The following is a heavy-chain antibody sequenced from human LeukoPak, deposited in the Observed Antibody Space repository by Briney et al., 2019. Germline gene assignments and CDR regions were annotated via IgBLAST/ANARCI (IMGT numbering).Heavy chain of an antibody. CDR1: GFSFSIYA. CDR3: ASPFGGFTTVDY. D-gene: IGHD1-1*01. V-gene: IGHV3-30*04. J-gene: IGHJ4*02. Sequence: GGSLRLSCAASGFSFSIYAIHWVRQAPGKGLEWVAVISHDGSTKYYADSVRGRFIISRDNSKNTLYLQMNSLRAEDTAVYYCASPFGGFTTVDYWGQGTLVTVSS. CDR2: ISHDGSTK.